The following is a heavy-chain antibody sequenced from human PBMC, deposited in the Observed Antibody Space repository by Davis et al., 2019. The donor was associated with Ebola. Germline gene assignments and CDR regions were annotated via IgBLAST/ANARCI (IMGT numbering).Heavy chain of an antibody. D-gene: IGHD4-17*01. V-gene: IGHV5-51*01. CDR3: ANPLYGDYAGIDC. J-gene: IGHJ4*02. CDR2: VYPGDSDT. Sequence: GESLKISCTASGYIFSNYWIGWVRQMPGKGLEWMGIVYPGDSDTRYNPSFQGQVTMSADKSINTAYLHWSSLKASDTAMYYCANPLYGDYAGIDCWGQGTLVTVSS. CDR1: GYIFSNYW.